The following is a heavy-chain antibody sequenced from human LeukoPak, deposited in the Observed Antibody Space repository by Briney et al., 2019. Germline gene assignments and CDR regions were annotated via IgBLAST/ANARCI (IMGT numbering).Heavy chain of an antibody. CDR3: ARALLAWEWLFPP. J-gene: IGHJ5*01. D-gene: IGHD3-3*01. CDR2: MNPNSGNT. Sequence: ASVKVSCKASGYTFTSYDINWVRQATGQGLEWMGWMNPNSGNTGYAQKFQGRVTITRNTSISTAYMELSSLRSEDTAVYYCARALLAWEWLFPPWGQGTPVTVS. V-gene: IGHV1-8*03. CDR1: GYTFTSYD.